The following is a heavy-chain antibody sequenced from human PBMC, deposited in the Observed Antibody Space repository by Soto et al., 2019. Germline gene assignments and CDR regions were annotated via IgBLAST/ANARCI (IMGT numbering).Heavy chain of an antibody. V-gene: IGHV3-48*02. J-gene: IGHJ4*02. CDR1: GFTFSPYS. Sequence: EVQLVESGGGLVQPGGSLRLPCAASGFTFSPYSMNWVRQAPGRGLEWVAFISGSGSPIYYADSVEGRFTISRDNAKNSLYLQMNSLRDEDTAVYYCARVRGHSYGYADYWGQGTLVTVSS. CDR3: ARVRGHSYGYADY. CDR2: ISGSGSPI. D-gene: IGHD5-18*01.